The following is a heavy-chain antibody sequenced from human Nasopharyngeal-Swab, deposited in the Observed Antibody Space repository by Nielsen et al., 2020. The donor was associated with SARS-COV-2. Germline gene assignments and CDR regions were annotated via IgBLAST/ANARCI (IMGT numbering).Heavy chain of an antibody. J-gene: IGHJ5*02. CDR2: IYYSGST. D-gene: IGHD3-22*01. V-gene: IGHV4-39*01. CDR1: GGSISSSSYY. CDR3: ARPYYDSSGYDAWFDP. Sequence: SGTLSLTCTVSGGSISSSSYYWVWIRKPPGKGLEWIGSIYYSGSTYYNPSLKSRVTISVDTSKNQFSLKLSSVTAADTAVYYCARPYYDSSGYDAWFDPWGQGTLVTVSS.